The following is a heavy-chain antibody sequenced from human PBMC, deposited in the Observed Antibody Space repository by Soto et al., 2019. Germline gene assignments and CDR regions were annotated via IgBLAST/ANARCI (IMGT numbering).Heavy chain of an antibody. J-gene: IGHJ4*02. CDR3: AKVSNKWAVAQRGYFDY. Sequence: EVQVLDSGGGLVQPGGSQRLSCEASGFTFSNYAMSWVRQAPGKGLEWVSTISATGSTLYADSVKGRFTISRDNSKNTVYRQMNFLRAEDTAVYYCAKVSNKWAVAQRGYFDYWGQGTLFTVSS. CDR1: GFTFSNYA. D-gene: IGHD6-19*01. V-gene: IGHV3-23*01. CDR2: ISATGST.